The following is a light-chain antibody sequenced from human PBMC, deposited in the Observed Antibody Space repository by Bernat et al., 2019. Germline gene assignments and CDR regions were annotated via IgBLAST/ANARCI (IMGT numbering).Light chain of an antibody. CDR3: QTYHVYPPT. V-gene: IGKV1-16*02. CDR2: SAS. Sequence: DIQMTQSLTLLSASVGDKVTITCRASQDISISLDWFQQKPGRAPKYQIYSASILQSEFPSKFSGSGYGTEFSLTISSLHPGESATYYCQTYHVYPPTFGQGTKVEIK. J-gene: IGKJ1*01. CDR1: QDISIS.